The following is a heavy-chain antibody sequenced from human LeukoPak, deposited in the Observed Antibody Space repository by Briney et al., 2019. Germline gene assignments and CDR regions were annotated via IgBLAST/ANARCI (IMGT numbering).Heavy chain of an antibody. CDR3: ARLWFGESTDEFDY. D-gene: IGHD3-10*01. J-gene: IGHJ4*02. CDR2: IYPGDSDT. Sequence: LGESLKVSCKGSGYSFTSYWIGWVRQMPGKGLEWMGIIYPGDSDTRYSPSFQGQVTISADKSISTAYLQWSSLKASDTAMYSCARLWFGESTDEFDYWGQGTLVTVSS. CDR1: GYSFTSYW. V-gene: IGHV5-51*01.